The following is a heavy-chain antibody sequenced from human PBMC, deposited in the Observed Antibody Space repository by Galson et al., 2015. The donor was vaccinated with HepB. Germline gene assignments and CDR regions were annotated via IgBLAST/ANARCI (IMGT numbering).Heavy chain of an antibody. J-gene: IGHJ4*02. CDR1: GFTFRYYA. D-gene: IGHD6-13*01. CDR2: IGSGDHK. Sequence: SLRLSCAASGFTFRYYAMSWVRQAPGKGLEWVSTIGSGDHKFYPDSLKGRFTISRDNDKNPVYLQMTGLSAEDTAVYYCARDYASWSRDYWGQGTLVTVSS. CDR3: ARDYASWSRDY. V-gene: IGHV3-69-1*01.